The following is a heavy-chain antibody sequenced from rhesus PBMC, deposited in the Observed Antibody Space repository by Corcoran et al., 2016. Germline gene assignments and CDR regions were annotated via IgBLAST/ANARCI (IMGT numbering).Heavy chain of an antibody. Sequence: QVQLVQSGAEVMKPGSSVRVSCTASGYTFTDYYMHWVRQDPGQGLEGKGEINPKTGGKNYAQKVQGRVTMTRDTSTSTAYMELSSLRSEDTAVYYCARRRVTTVAAAYWGQGVLVTVSA. CDR1: GYTFTDYY. CDR3: ARRRVTTVAAAY. D-gene: IGHD4-29*01. CDR2: INPKTGGK. V-gene: IGHV1-138*01. J-gene: IGHJ4*01.